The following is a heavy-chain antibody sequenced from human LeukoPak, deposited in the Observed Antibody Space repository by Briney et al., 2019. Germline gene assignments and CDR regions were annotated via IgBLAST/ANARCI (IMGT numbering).Heavy chain of an antibody. CDR2: LSGSGITT. Sequence: GGSLRLSCAASGFTFSNSAMSWIRQAPGKGLEWVSTLSGSGITTYYADSVKGRFTISRDNSKNTLYLQMNSLRAEDTAVYYCAKGIYSSGWSYFDYWGHGTLVTVSS. CDR3: AKGIYSSGWSYFDY. J-gene: IGHJ4*01. D-gene: IGHD6-19*01. V-gene: IGHV3-23*01. CDR1: GFTFSNSA.